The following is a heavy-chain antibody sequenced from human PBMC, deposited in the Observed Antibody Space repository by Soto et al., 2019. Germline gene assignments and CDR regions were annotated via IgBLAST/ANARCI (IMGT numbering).Heavy chain of an antibody. CDR2: ISGSGGSS. CDR1: GFTFSSYA. V-gene: IGHV3-23*01. J-gene: IGHJ6*02. D-gene: IGHD3-10*01. CDR3: ARTPELLWFGEWNGMDV. Sequence: GGSLRLSCAASGFTFSSYAMSWVRQAPGKGLEWVSAISGSGGSSYYADSVKGRFTISRDNSKNTLYLQMNGLRAEDTAVYYCARTPELLWFGEWNGMDVWGQGTTVTVSS.